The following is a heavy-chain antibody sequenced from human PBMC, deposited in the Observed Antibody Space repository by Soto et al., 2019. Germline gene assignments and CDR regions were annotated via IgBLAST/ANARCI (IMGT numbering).Heavy chain of an antibody. CDR2: IYYSGST. D-gene: IGHD3-10*01. Sequence: SETLSLTCTVSGGSISSGGYYWSWIRQHPGKGLEWIGYIYYSGSTYYNPSLKSRVTISVDTSKNQFSLKLSSVTAADTAVYYCARELLWFGELRRWFDPWGQGTLVTVS. V-gene: IGHV4-31*03. CDR1: GGSISSGGYY. J-gene: IGHJ5*02. CDR3: ARELLWFGELRRWFDP.